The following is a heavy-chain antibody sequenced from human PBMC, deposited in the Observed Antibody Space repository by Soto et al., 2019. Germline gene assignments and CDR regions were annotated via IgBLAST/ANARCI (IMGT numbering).Heavy chain of an antibody. V-gene: IGHV3-7*01. CDR1: GFTFSSYW. J-gene: IGHJ4*02. D-gene: IGHD2-2*01. CDR3: ATTGYCSSTSCYAFFDY. Sequence: GGSLRLSCAASGFTFSSYWMSWVRQAPGKGLEWVANIKQDGSEKYYVDSVKGRFTISRDNAKNSLYLQMNSLRAEDTAVYYCATTGYCSSTSCYAFFDYWGQGTLVTVSS. CDR2: IKQDGSEK.